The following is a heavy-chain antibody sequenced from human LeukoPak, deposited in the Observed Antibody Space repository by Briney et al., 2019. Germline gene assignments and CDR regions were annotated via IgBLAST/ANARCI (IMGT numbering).Heavy chain of an antibody. J-gene: IGHJ4*02. D-gene: IGHD3-16*01. CDR1: GVSFSGYC. CDR2: IKHSGSN. V-gene: IGHV4-34*01. Sequence: SETLSLTCAVYGVSFSGYCLSWIRQPPGKGLEWMGEIKHSGSNNYNPALTSRRTISVDTPKHQFSLKLASVPAADTAVYYCEREVLISLGTFDYWGEGTLAAVSS. CDR3: EREVLISLGTFDY.